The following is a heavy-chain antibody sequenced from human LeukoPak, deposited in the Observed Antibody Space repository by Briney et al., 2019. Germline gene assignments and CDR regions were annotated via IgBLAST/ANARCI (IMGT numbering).Heavy chain of an antibody. CDR1: VGSISGYY. CDR2: INFSGNT. Sequence: SSETLSLTCTVSVGSISGYYWSWIRQPPEKGLEWIGNINFSGNTNYNPSLKSRVTISLDTSKNQFSLKLSCLSAGDTAVYYCARRAEQSSPGHAFDIWGQGAMVTVSS. D-gene: IGHD6-19*01. V-gene: IGHV4-59*08. CDR3: ARRAEQSSPGHAFDI. J-gene: IGHJ3*02.